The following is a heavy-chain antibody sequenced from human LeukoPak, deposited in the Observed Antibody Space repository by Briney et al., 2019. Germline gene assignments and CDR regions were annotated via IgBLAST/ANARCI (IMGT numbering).Heavy chain of an antibody. V-gene: IGHV1-18*01. CDR2: ISAYNGNT. Sequence: ASVKVSCKASGYTFTSYGISWVRQAPGQGLEWMGWISAYNGNTNYAQKPQGRVTMTTDTSTSTAYMELRSLRSDDTAVYYCARVADPGVPARGDWFDPWGQGTLVTVSS. D-gene: IGHD2-2*01. J-gene: IGHJ5*02. CDR3: ARVADPGVPARGDWFDP. CDR1: GYTFTSYG.